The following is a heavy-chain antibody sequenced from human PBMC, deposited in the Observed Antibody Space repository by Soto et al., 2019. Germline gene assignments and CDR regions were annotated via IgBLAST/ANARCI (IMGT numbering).Heavy chain of an antibody. CDR2: IHAGNGDT. V-gene: IGHV1-3*01. Sequence: ASVKVSCKASGYTFTNYGIHWVRQAPGQGLEWLGWIHAGNGDTRYSPKFQDRATITRDTSASTAYMELRSLTSRDTAVSYCVTSDWAWWGQGTLVTVSS. CDR3: VTSDWAW. D-gene: IGHD3-9*01. CDR1: GYTFTNYG. J-gene: IGHJ4*02.